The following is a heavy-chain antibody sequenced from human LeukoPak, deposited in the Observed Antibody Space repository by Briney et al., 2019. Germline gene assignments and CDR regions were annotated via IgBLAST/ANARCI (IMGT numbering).Heavy chain of an antibody. V-gene: IGHV2-5*02. CDR3: AHRRVAVAGTIFDY. J-gene: IGHJ4*02. CDR2: IYWDDDK. D-gene: IGHD6-19*01. CDR1: GFSLSTSGVG. Sequence: SGPTPVNPTQTLTLTCTFSGFSLSTSGVGVGWIRQPPGKALEWLALIYWDDDKRYSPSLKSRLTITKDTSKNQVVLTMTNMDPVDTATYYCAHRRVAVAGTIFDYWGQGTLVTVSS.